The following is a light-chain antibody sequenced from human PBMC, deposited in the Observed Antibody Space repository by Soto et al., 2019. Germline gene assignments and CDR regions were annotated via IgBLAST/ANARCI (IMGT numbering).Light chain of an antibody. CDR2: AAS. CDR1: ESVSTN. Sequence: EIERPQSPATLSLAPVERVTLSCRASESVSTNLAWYQQKAGQAPRLLIYAASTRATGIPARFSGSGSGTEFTLTISSLQSEDFAVYYCQQYSIWRTFGQGTKVDI. J-gene: IGKJ1*01. CDR3: QQYSIWRT. V-gene: IGKV3-15*01.